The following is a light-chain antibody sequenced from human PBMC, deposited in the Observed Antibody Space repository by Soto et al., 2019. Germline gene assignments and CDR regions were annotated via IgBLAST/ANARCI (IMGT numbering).Light chain of an antibody. CDR1: TSNIGKTF. CDR3: ASWDNNLSGYV. Sequence: QSFLTQPPSASGTPGQTVNISCSGSTSNIGKTFVYWYQHFPGAAPKLLIYRNTLRPSGVPDRFSAYKSGTSTSLAISGLRSEDEADYYCASWDNNLSGYVFGTGTKLTVL. J-gene: IGLJ1*01. V-gene: IGLV1-47*01. CDR2: RNT.